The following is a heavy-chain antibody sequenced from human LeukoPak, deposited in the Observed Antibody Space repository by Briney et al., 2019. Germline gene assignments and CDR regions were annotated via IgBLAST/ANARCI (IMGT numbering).Heavy chain of an antibody. CDR3: ARGSNFDY. CDR1: GGSLSGYY. CDR2: INHSGST. J-gene: IGHJ4*02. V-gene: IGHV4-34*01. Sequence: SETLSLTPAVPGGSLSGYYWSWIRQPPGKGLEWIGEINHSGSTNYNPTLKSRVTISVDTSKNQCSLKLSSVTAADTAVYYCARGSNFDYWGQGTLVTVSS.